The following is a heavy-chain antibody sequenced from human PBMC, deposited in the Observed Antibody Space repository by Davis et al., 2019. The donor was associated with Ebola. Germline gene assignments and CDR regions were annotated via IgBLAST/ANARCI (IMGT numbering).Heavy chain of an antibody. J-gene: IGHJ4*02. V-gene: IGHV3-30*03. Sequence: GGSLRLSCAASGFTFSSYGMHWVRQAPGKGLEWVAVISYDGSNKYYADSVKGRFTISRDNSKNTLYLQMNSLRAEDTAVYYCASGESYYPPHFDYWGQGTLVTVSS. CDR1: GFTFSSYG. D-gene: IGHD3-10*01. CDR3: ASGESYYPPHFDY. CDR2: ISYDGSNK.